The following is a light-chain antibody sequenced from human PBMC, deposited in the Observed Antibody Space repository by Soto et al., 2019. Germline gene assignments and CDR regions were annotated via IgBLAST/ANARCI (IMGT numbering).Light chain of an antibody. J-gene: IGKJ1*01. CDR2: GAS. CDR3: HRPDSRPPT. CDR1: QSVNSNY. Sequence: EIVLTQSPGTLSLSPGERATLSCRASQSVNSNYLAWYQRKPGQAPRLLIYGASNRATDIPYRFSASGSWTYFIITITIRDAEDYQVFYCHRPDSRPPTFGQGTKGEVK. V-gene: IGKV3-20*01.